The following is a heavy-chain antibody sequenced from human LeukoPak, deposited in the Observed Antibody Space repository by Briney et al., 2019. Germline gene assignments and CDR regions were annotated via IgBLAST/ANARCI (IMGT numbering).Heavy chain of an antibody. CDR3: ARGTQTYYDFWSGFDY. J-gene: IGHJ4*02. CDR1: GGTFSSYA. V-gene: IGHV1-69*13. Sequence: SVKVSCKASGGTFSSYAISWVRQAPGQGLEWMGGIIPIFGTANYAQKFQGRVTITADESTSTAYMELSSLRSEDTAVYYCARGTQTYYDFWSGFDYWGQGTLVTVSS. CDR2: IIPIFGTA. D-gene: IGHD3-3*01.